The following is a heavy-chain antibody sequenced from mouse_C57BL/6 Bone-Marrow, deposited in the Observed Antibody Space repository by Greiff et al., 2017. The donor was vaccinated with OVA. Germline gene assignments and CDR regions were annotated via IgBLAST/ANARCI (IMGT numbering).Heavy chain of an antibody. D-gene: IGHD1-2*01. CDR2: ISNGGGST. CDR3: AAITRGY. J-gene: IGHJ2*01. CDR1: GFTFSDYY. Sequence: VKLVESGGGLVQPGGSLTLSCAASGFTFSDYYMYWVRQTPEKRLEWVAYISNGGGSTYYPDTVKGRFTISRDNATNTLYLQMSRLKSEDTAMYYCAAITRGYWGQGTTLTVSS. V-gene: IGHV5-12*01.